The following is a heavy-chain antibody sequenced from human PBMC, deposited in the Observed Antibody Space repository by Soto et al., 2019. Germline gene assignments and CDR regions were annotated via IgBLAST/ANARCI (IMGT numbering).Heavy chain of an antibody. D-gene: IGHD3-10*02. CDR2: IWYDGSNK. V-gene: IGHV3-33*01. CDR1: GFTFSSYG. J-gene: IGHJ4*01. Sequence: GGSLRLSCAASGFTFSSYGMHWVRQAPGKGLEWVAVIWYDGSNKYYADSVKGRFTISRDNSKNTLYLQMNSLRAEDTAVYYCARDSLFPQMLVRFDFWDLGTLVTGSS. CDR3: ARDSLFPQMLVRFDF.